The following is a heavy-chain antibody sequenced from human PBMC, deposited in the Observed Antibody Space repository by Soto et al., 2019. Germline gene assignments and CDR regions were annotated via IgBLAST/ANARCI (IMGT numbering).Heavy chain of an antibody. CDR3: ARDAPITMIVVVNDAFDI. Sequence: ASVKVSCKASGYNFTSYGISGVRQAPGQGLEWMGWISAYNGNTNYAQKLQGRVTMTTKASTSTAYMELRSLRSDDTAVYYCARDAPITMIVVVNDAFDIWGQGTMGTVSS. V-gene: IGHV1-18*04. D-gene: IGHD3-22*01. J-gene: IGHJ3*02. CDR1: GYNFTSYG. CDR2: ISAYNGNT.